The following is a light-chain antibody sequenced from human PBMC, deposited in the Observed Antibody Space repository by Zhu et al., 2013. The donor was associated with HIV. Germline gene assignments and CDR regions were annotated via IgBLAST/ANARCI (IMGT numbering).Light chain of an antibody. CDR2: SAS. J-gene: IGKJ2*01. CDR3: QHYNNWPYT. V-gene: IGKV3-15*01. Sequence: DIVMTQSPDALFVLPGEAATLSCRASHSVTTDLAWYQQKPGQPPRLLIFSASTRAPGVPARFSGSGSGTEFTLTISSLRSDDFAVYFCQHYNNWPYTCGQGTKLQIK. CDR1: HSVTTD.